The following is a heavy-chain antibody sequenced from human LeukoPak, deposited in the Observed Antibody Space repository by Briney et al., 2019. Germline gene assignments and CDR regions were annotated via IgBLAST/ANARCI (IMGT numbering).Heavy chain of an antibody. V-gene: IGHV4-4*07. Sequence: SETLSLTCTVSGGSISSYYWSWIRQPAGKGLEWIGLFYPSGSTDYNPSLESRVTMSVDTSKNQFSLELNSLTAADTAVYYCAGSLGIRGVLLYWGQGTLVTVSS. CDR2: FYPSGST. CDR3: AGSLGIRGVLLY. D-gene: IGHD3-10*01. J-gene: IGHJ4*02. CDR1: GGSISSYY.